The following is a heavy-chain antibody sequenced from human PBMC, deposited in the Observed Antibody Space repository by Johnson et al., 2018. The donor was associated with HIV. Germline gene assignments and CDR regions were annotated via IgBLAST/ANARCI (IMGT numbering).Heavy chain of an antibody. V-gene: IGHV3-66*01. CDR1: GFTFSSYW. Sequence: VQLVESGGGLVQPGGSLRLSCAASGFTFSSYWMSWVRQAPGKGLEWVSVIYSGGSTYYADSVKGRFIISRDNSKNTLYLQMNSLRAEDTAVYYCARGPMIVVPHDAFDIWGQGTMVTVSS. D-gene: IGHD3-22*01. CDR2: IYSGGST. CDR3: ARGPMIVVPHDAFDI. J-gene: IGHJ3*02.